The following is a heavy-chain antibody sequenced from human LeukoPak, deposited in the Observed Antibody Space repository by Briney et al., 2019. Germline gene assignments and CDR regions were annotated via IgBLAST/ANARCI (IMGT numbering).Heavy chain of an antibody. V-gene: IGHV4-30-2*01. CDR1: GGSISSGGNS. CDR3: ARGIAVGELLPRGWFDP. D-gene: IGHD3-10*01. Sequence: SQTLSLTCAVSGGSISSGGNSWSWIRQPPGKGLEWIGYFYHSGSTYYNPSLKSRVTISEDRSKNQFSLKRSSVTAADTAVYFCARGIAVGELLPRGWFDPWGQGTLVTVSS. J-gene: IGHJ5*02. CDR2: FYHSGST.